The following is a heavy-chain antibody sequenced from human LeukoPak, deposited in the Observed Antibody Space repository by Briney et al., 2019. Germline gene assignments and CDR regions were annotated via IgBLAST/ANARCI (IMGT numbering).Heavy chain of an antibody. D-gene: IGHD6-19*01. J-gene: IGHJ4*02. CDR2: TSYTGST. CDR3: ARPYTSGWYGGFDQ. CDR1: GGSISSNNYY. Sequence: SETLSLTCTVSGGSISSNNYYWGWIRQPPGKGLEWIGSTSYTGSTSYNPSLKSRVTISVDTSKNQVSLKLSSVTAADTAVYYCARPYTSGWYGGFDQWGQGTLVTVSS. V-gene: IGHV4-39*01.